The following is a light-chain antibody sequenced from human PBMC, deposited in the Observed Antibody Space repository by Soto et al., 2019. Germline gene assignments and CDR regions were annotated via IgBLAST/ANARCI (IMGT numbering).Light chain of an antibody. CDR2: ASS. V-gene: IGKV1-12*02. Sequence: DIQMTQSPSSVSASVGDRVTITCRASQAISSWLAWYQQKPGRAPRLLIYASSSLQSGVPSRFSGSGSGTDFTLTISSLQPEDIATYYCQEANSFTFGGWTNVEIK. CDR3: QEANSFT. J-gene: IGKJ4*01. CDR1: QAISSW.